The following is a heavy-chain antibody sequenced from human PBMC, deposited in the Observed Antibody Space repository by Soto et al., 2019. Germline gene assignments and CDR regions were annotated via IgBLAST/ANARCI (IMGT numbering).Heavy chain of an antibody. CDR1: GGTFSSYA. V-gene: IGHV1-69*13. D-gene: IGHD3-10*01. Sequence: RASVKVSCKASGGTFSSYAISWLRQAPGQGLEWMGGIIPIFGTANYAQKFQGRVTITADESTSTAYMELSSLRSEDTAVYYCARVPGSGSYSYFDYWGQGTLVTVSS. CDR3: ARVPGSGSYSYFDY. CDR2: IIPIFGTA. J-gene: IGHJ4*02.